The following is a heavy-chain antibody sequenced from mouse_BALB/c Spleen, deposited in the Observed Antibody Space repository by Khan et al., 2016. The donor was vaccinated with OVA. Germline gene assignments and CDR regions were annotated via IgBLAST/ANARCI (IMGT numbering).Heavy chain of an antibody. CDR1: GLTFSDYG. CDR3: ARGGGTAPFAY. CDR2: ISDLAYTI. Sequence: EVELVESGGGLVQPGGSRKLSCAASGLTFSDYGMAWVRQAPGKGPEWVAFISDLAYTIYYADTVTGRFTISRENAKNTLYLEMSSLRYEDTAIYYCARGGGTAPFAYWGLGTLVTVSA. J-gene: IGHJ3*01. D-gene: IGHD1-2*01. V-gene: IGHV5-15*02.